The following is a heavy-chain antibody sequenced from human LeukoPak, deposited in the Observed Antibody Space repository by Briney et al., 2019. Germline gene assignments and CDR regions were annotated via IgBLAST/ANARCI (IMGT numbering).Heavy chain of an antibody. V-gene: IGHV4-4*07. Sequence: PSETLSLTCTVSGGSISSYYWSWIRQPAGKGLEWIGRIYTSGSTNYNPSLKSRVTMSVDTSKNQFSLKLSSVTAADTAVYYCARDNYYDSSGYYRARAFDIWGQGTMVTVSP. D-gene: IGHD3-22*01. CDR1: GGSISSYY. CDR3: ARDNYYDSSGYYRARAFDI. J-gene: IGHJ3*02. CDR2: IYTSGST.